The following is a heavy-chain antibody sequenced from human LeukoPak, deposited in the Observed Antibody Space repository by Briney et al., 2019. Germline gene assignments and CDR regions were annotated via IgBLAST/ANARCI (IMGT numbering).Heavy chain of an antibody. V-gene: IGHV1-18*04. Sequence: ASVKVSCKASGYTFTGYYMHWVRQAPGQGLGWMGWISAYNGNTNYAQKLQGRVTMTTDTSTSTAYMELRSLRSDDTAVYYCARDPAYYGSAFDLWGRGTLVTVSS. J-gene: IGHJ2*01. D-gene: IGHD3-10*01. CDR3: ARDPAYYGSAFDL. CDR2: ISAYNGNT. CDR1: GYTFTGYY.